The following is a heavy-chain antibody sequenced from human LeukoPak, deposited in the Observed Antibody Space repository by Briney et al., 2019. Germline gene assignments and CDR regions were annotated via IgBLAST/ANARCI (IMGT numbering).Heavy chain of an antibody. CDR2: IWYDGSDK. CDR1: GFNFRSYG. V-gene: IGHV3-33*01. J-gene: IGHJ4*02. D-gene: IGHD6-19*01. CDR3: ARDLGSSGFFDY. Sequence: TGGSLRLSCVASGFNFRSYGMHWVRQAPGKGLEWVAIIWYDGSDKYYADSVKGRFTISRDNSRNTLYLQMNSLRAEDTAVYYCARDLGSSGFFDYWGQGTLVTVSP.